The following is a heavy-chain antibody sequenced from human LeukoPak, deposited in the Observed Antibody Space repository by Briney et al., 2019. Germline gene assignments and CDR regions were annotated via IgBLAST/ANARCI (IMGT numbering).Heavy chain of an antibody. Sequence: SQTLSLTCAISGDCVSSNSAAWNWIRQSPSRGLEWLGRTYYRSTWSNNYAVSVRGRITINPDTSKNQFSLQLSSVTPEDTAVYYCARPRYSSGWYPNWFDPWGQGILVTVSS. D-gene: IGHD6-19*01. CDR2: TYYRSTWSN. J-gene: IGHJ5*02. CDR1: GDCVSSNSAA. V-gene: IGHV6-1*01. CDR3: ARPRYSSGWYPNWFDP.